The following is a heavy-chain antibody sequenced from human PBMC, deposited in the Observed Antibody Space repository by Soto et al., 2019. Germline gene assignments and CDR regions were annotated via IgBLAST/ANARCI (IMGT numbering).Heavy chain of an antibody. CDR2: IKSKTDGGTA. V-gene: IGHV3-15*01. Sequence: PGGSLRLSCAGSGFTFTNAWMSWVRQAPGKGLEWVGRIKSKTDGGTADYAAPVKGRFTISRDDSKNTLYLQMNSLEMEDTAVYHCTTGRYSDSGNSYFSLLVWGHGTLVTVSS. CDR3: TTGRYSDSGNSYFSLLV. J-gene: IGHJ4*01. D-gene: IGHD3-22*01. CDR1: GFTFTNAW.